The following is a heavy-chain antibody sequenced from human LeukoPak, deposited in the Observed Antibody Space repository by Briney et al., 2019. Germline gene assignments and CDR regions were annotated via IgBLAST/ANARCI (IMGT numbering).Heavy chain of an antibody. CDR1: GGSISSYY. CDR2: IYYSGST. J-gene: IGHJ4*02. V-gene: IGHV4-59*08. D-gene: IGHD6-19*01. Sequence: PSETLSLTCTVPGGSISSYYWSWIRQPPGKGLEWIGYIYYSGSTNYNPSLKSRVTISVDTSKNQFSLKLSSVTAADTAVYYCARQRPGIAVAGPFDYWGQGTLVTVSS. CDR3: ARQRPGIAVAGPFDY.